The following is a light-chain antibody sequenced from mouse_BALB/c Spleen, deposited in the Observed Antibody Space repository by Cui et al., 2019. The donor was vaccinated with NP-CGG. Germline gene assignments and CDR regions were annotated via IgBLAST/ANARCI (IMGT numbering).Light chain of an antibody. CDR2: GTN. V-gene: IGLV1*01. J-gene: IGLJ1*01. CDR1: TGAVTTSNY. CDR3: ALWYSNHWV. Sequence: QAVVTQESALTTSPGETVTLTCRSSTGAVTTSNYANWVQEKPDHLFTGLIGGTNNRAPGVPARFSGSLIGDKAALTITGTQTEGEAMYFCALWYSNHWVFGGGTKLTVL.